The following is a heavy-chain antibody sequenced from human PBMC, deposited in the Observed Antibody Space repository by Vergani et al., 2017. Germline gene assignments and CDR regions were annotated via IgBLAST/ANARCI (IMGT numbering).Heavy chain of an antibody. Sequence: EVQLLQSEGAVVQPGGSLRLSCVASGFTFSSHAMRWVRQGHGQGLEWVASIKNIGDSIHYADSVKGRFTMSRDNSKNTLYLQRNSLRVEETAVYYNGRGSYNYSWVQGTLVSVSP. J-gene: IGHJ4*02. CDR3: GRGSYNYS. CDR1: GFTFSSHA. D-gene: IGHD1-1*01. CDR2: IKNIGDSI. V-gene: IGHV3-23*01.